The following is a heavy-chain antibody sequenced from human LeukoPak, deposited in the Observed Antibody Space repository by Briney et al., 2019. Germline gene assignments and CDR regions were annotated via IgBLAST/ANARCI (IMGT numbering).Heavy chain of an antibody. CDR3: TRDEAVGAPFDY. CDR2: ITSDGSST. CDR1: GFTFSNYW. Sequence: PGGSLRLSCVASGFTFSNYWMHWVRQAPGKGLVWVSRITSDGSSTSYADSVKGRFTISRDCAKNTLYLHMNSLRAEDTAVYYCTRDEAVGAPFDYWGQGTLVTVSS. J-gene: IGHJ4*02. D-gene: IGHD1-26*01. V-gene: IGHV3-74*01.